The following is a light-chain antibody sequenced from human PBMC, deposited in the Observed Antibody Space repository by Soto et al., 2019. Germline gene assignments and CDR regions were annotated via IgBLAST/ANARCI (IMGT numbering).Light chain of an antibody. Sequence: DIQMTQSPSSVSASVGDRVTITCRARQGTITWLVWYQQKPGKAPKLLTASGLQSGVPSRFSDSRSGTDFTLTINSLQPEDFATYYCQQADRLPLTFGGGTKVEIK. CDR3: QQADRLPLT. J-gene: IGKJ4*01. V-gene: IGKV1-12*01. CDR2: AS. CDR1: QGTITW.